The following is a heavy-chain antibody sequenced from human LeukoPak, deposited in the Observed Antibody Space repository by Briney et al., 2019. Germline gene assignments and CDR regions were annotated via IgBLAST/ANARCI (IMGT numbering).Heavy chain of an antibody. CDR2: INPSGGST. V-gene: IGHV1-46*01. D-gene: IGHD6-19*01. J-gene: IGHJ4*02. CDR3: ARGGASYSSGWYHFDY. Sequence: ASVKVSCKASGYTFTSYYMHWVRQAPGQGLEWMGIINPSGGSTSYAQKFRGRVTMTRDTSTSTVYMELSSLRSEDTAVYYCARGGASYSSGWYHFDYGGQGPLVTVSS. CDR1: GYTFTSYY.